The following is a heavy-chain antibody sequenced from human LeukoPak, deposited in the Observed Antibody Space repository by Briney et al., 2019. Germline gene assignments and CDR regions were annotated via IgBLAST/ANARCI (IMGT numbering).Heavy chain of an antibody. Sequence: PSETLSLTCTVSGGSMSNYYWNWIRQPPGKGLEWIGYNYYSGTTNYNPSLKSRVTISVDTSKIQFSLKLNSVTAADTAVYYCARAYDTSGYYPEFDYWGQGTLVTVSS. V-gene: IGHV4-59*08. CDR2: NYYSGTT. CDR1: GGSMSNYY. D-gene: IGHD3-22*01. J-gene: IGHJ4*02. CDR3: ARAYDTSGYYPEFDY.